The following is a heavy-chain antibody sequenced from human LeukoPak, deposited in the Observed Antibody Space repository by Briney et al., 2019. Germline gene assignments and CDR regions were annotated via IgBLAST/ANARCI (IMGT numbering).Heavy chain of an antibody. CDR1: GFNLNTKW. V-gene: IGHV3-7*01. Sequence: PGGSLRLSCEASGFNLNTKWMTWVRQAPGKGLEWVANINQDGSEKYYVDSVKGRFTTSRDNAENSLYLEMTGLMVEDTAVYYCADPPSDYWGQGALVAVSS. CDR3: ADPPSDY. CDR2: INQDGSEK. J-gene: IGHJ4*02.